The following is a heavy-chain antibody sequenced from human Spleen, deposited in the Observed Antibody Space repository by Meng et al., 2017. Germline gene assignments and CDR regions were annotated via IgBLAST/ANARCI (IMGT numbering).Heavy chain of an antibody. CDR3: AILRYFDWLSRDY. J-gene: IGHJ4*02. D-gene: IGHD3-9*01. CDR1: GYTFTDYD. Sequence: QVQQGRSGTAVKKAGAAVKVSCRSSGYTFTDYDITWVRQAPGQGLEWMGWISAYNGDTKYARKIQGRVTMTTDTSTSTAYMELRSLRSDDTAVYYCAILRYFDWLSRDYWGQGTLVTVSS. CDR2: ISAYNGDT. V-gene: IGHV1-18*01.